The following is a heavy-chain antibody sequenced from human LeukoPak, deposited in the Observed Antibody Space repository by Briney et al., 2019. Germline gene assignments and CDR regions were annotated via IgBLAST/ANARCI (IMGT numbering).Heavy chain of an antibody. Sequence: PGGSLRLSCTASGFTTHYWLNWVRQSPGKGMEWVANIDRDGRVQHYVDSVEGRFTISRDNAKNPLYLQMNSLRVEDTATYYCTKGGHLDYWGQGTLVTVSS. J-gene: IGHJ4*02. D-gene: IGHD3-16*01. CDR3: TKGGHLDY. V-gene: IGHV3-7*01. CDR2: IDRDGRVQ. CDR1: GFTTHYW.